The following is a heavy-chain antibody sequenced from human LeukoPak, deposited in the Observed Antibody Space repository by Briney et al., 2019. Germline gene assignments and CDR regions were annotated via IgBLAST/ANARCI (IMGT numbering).Heavy chain of an antibody. CDR2: IKQDGTET. D-gene: IGHD4-17*01. CDR3: ARAPTVTTRVFAS. J-gene: IGHJ5*01. Sequence: GGSLRLSCAASGFIFSSYWMTWVRQAPGKGLEWVANIKQDGTETYYVDSLKGRFTISRDDAKNSLYLQLNSLRAEDTAVYYCARAPTVTTRVFASWGQGTLVTVSS. CDR1: GFIFSSYW. V-gene: IGHV3-7*05.